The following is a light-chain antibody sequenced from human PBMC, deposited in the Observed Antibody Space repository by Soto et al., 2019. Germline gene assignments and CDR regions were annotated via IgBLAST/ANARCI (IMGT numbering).Light chain of an antibody. J-gene: IGKJ1*01. V-gene: IGKV3-20*01. Sequence: EIVLTQSPGTLSLSPGERATLSCRASQSVSSSYLAWYQQKPGQAPRLLIYGASSRATGIPDRFSGSGSGTDFTLTISRLEPEDFPVYYCQQYGSSPPTTFGQGTKVEIK. CDR3: QQYGSSPPTT. CDR1: QSVSSSY. CDR2: GAS.